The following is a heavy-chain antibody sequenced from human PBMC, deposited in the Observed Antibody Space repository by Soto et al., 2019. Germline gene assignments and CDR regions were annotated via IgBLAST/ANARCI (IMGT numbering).Heavy chain of an antibody. CDR1: GFTFSSSW. CDR3: ARLFGWYYKYFHH. V-gene: IGHV3-7*01. J-gene: IGHJ1*01. D-gene: IGHD6-19*01. Sequence: EVHLVESGGGLVQPGGSLRLSCAASGFTFSSSWMSWVRQAPGKGLEWVANIKQDESEKYYVDSVKGRFTISRDNAKNSLFLQMDSLRAEDTAVYYCARLFGWYYKYFHHWGQGTLVTVSS. CDR2: IKQDESEK.